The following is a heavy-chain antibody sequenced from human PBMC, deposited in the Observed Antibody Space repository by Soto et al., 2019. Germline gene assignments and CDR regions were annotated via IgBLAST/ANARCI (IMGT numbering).Heavy chain of an antibody. J-gene: IGHJ5*02. CDR3: VKCGGSKEVEFVRMWFDP. V-gene: IGHV3-64D*06. CDR2: ISSDGGTT. Sequence: PGGSLRLSCSASGFTFSSYCMTWVRQAPGKGLEYVSVISSDGGTTYYADSVKGRVRISRDNSKSTLLLQMSSLRVEDTAVYYCVKCGGSKEVEFVRMWFDPWGQGTRVTVSS. CDR1: GFTFSSYC. D-gene: IGHD3-16*01.